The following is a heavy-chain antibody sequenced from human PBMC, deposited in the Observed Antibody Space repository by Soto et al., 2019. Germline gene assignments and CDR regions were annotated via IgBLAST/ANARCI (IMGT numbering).Heavy chain of an antibody. CDR1: GYSISSGYY. D-gene: IGHD2-2*02. J-gene: IGHJ4*02. CDR3: ASSAKLYCSSTSCYRAPDY. CDR2: IYHSGST. Sequence: PSETLSLTCAVSGYSISSGYYWGWIRQPPGKGLEWIGSIYHSGSTYYNPSLKGRVTISVDTSKNQFSLKLSSVTAADTAVYYCASSAKLYCSSTSCYRAPDYWGQGTLVTVSS. V-gene: IGHV4-38-2*01.